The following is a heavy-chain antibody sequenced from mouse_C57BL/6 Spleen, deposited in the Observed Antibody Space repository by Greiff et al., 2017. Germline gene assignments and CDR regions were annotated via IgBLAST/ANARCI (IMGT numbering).Heavy chain of an antibody. Sequence: QVQLKQPGAELVMPGASVKLSCKASGYTFTSYWMHWVKQRPGQGLERIGEIDPSDSYTNYNQKFKGKSTLTVYKSSSTAYMQLISLTSEDSAVYYCARSGTLDYWGQGTTLTVSS. J-gene: IGHJ2*01. CDR1: GYTFTSYW. D-gene: IGHD4-1*01. CDR3: ARSGTLDY. CDR2: IDPSDSYT. V-gene: IGHV1-69*01.